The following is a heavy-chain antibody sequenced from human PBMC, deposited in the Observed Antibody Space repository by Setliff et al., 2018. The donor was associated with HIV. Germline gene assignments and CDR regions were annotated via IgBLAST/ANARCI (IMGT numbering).Heavy chain of an antibody. CDR2: INTDGSSA. D-gene: IGHD3-10*01. V-gene: IGHV3-74*03. Sequence: TGGSLRLSCAASGFTFSTYWMHWVRQAPGKGLVWVSRINTDGSSATYADSVKGRFTNSRDNAKNTLYLQMDSLRGEDTAVYYCARGYYGSDLQNAMDVWGQGTTVTVSS. J-gene: IGHJ6*02. CDR3: ARGYYGSDLQNAMDV. CDR1: GFTFSTYW.